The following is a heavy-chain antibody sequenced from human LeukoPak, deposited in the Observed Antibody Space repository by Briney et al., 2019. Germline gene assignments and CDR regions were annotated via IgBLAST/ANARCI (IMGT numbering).Heavy chain of an antibody. D-gene: IGHD6-13*01. CDR2: IIPIFGTA. Sequence: SVKVSCKASGGTFSSYAISWVRQAPGQGLEWMGGIIPIFGTANYAQKLQGRVTMTTDTSTSTAYMELRSLRSDDTAVYYCARDPVAAAGTHWFDPWGQGTLVTVSS. J-gene: IGHJ5*02. V-gene: IGHV1-69*05. CDR3: ARDPVAAAGTHWFDP. CDR1: GGTFSSYA.